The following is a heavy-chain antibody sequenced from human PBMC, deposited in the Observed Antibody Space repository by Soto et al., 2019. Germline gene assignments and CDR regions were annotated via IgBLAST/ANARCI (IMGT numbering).Heavy chain of an antibody. Sequence: DSVNGSCKASAYTFTSYCMHWVRQAPGQGLEWMGIINPSGGSTSYAQKFQGRVTMTRDTSTSTVYMELSSLRSEDTAVYYCARAAIAVAALGFDPWGQGTLVTVSS. CDR1: AYTFTSYC. CDR3: ARAAIAVAALGFDP. CDR2: INPSGGST. V-gene: IGHV1-46*03. J-gene: IGHJ5*02. D-gene: IGHD6-19*01.